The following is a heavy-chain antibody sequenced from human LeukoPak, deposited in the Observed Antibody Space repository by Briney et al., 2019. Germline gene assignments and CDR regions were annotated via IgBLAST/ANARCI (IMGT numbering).Heavy chain of an antibody. CDR3: ARDQRLGYYDSSGYYPRFDY. CDR2: INPNSSGT. J-gene: IGHJ4*02. D-gene: IGHD3-22*01. Sequence: ASVKVSCKASGYTFTGYYMHWVRQAPGQGLEWMGWINPNSSGTNYAQKFQGRVTMTRDTSISTAYMELSRLRSDDTAVYYCARDQRLGYYDSSGYYPRFDYWGQGTLVTVSS. V-gene: IGHV1-2*02. CDR1: GYTFTGYY.